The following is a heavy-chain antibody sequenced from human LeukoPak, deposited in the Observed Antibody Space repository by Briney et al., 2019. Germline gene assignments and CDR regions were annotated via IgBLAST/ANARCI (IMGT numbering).Heavy chain of an antibody. V-gene: IGHV4-39*07. D-gene: IGHD3-10*01. J-gene: IGHJ5*02. CDR3: ARGSDMVRGDPLPTSPSNNWFDP. CDR2: INHSGST. Sequence: PSETLSLTCTVSGGSISSSNNYWGWIRQPPGKGLEWIGEINHSGSTNYNPSLKSRVTISVDTSKNQFSLKLSSVTAADTAVYYCARGSDMVRGDPLPTSPSNNWFDPWGQGTLVTVSS. CDR1: GGSISSSNNY.